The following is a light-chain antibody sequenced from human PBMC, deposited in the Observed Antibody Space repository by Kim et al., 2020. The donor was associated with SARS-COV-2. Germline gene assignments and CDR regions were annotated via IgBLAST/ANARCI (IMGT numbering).Light chain of an antibody. CDR3: QQYDILLT. J-gene: IGKJ4*01. Sequence: DIQMTQSPSSLSASVGDRVTITCQASQDISNYLHWYQQKPGKAPKLLIYDASNLETGVPSRFSGSGSGTHFTFTISSLQPEDIATYYCQQYDILLTFGGGTKLEI. CDR2: DAS. CDR1: QDISNY. V-gene: IGKV1-33*01.